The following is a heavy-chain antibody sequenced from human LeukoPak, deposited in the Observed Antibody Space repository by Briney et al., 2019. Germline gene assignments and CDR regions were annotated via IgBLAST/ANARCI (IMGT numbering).Heavy chain of an antibody. CDR1: GGSISSSSYY. CDR3: ARGIAVAGNPLDP. J-gene: IGHJ5*02. V-gene: IGHV4-39*07. Sequence: PSETLSLTCTVSGGSISSSSYYWGWIRQPPGKGLEWIGEINHSGSTNYNPSLKSRVTISVDTSKNQFSLKLSSVTAADTAVYYCARGIAVAGNPLDPWGQGTLVTVSS. D-gene: IGHD6-19*01. CDR2: INHSGST.